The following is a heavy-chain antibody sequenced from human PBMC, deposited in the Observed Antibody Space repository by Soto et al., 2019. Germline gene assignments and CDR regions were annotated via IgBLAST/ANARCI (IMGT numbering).Heavy chain of an antibody. CDR1: GYTFTSYA. CDR3: ARSIVVVTALDY. J-gene: IGHJ4*02. V-gene: IGHV1-3*05. Sequence: QVQLVQSGAEEKKPGASVKVSCKASGYTFTSYAMHRVRQAPGQRLEWMGWINAGNGNTKYSQKLQGRVTITRDTSASTDYRELSSLRSEDTAVHYGARSIVVVTALDYWGQGTLVTVSS. D-gene: IGHD2-21*02. CDR2: INAGNGNT.